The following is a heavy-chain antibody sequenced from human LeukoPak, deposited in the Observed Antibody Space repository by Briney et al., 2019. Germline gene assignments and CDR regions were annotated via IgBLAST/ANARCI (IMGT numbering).Heavy chain of an antibody. CDR2: ISASGHYT. CDR1: GFTFSNSA. CDR3: AKDGSWGDYYFYFYIDV. J-gene: IGHJ6*03. D-gene: IGHD3-16*01. Sequence: AGGSLRLSCEASGFTFSNSAMSWVGQAPGKGLKWASGISASGHYTYNADSAKGRFTISRDNSKNTLYLQMNSLRAEDTALYYCAKDGSWGDYYFYFYIDVWGKGTTVTVSS. V-gene: IGHV3-23*01.